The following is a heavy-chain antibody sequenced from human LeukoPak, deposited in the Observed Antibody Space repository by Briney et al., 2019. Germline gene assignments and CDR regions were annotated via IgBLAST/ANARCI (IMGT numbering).Heavy chain of an antibody. V-gene: IGHV4-61*01. CDR2: IYYSGST. CDR1: GGSISSGSYY. CDR3: ARHVGSGYVHFDY. D-gene: IGHD5-12*01. Sequence: PSQTLSLTCTVSGGSISSGSYYWSWIRQPPGKGLEWIGYIYYSGSTNYNPSLKSRVTISVDTSKNQFSLKLTSVTAADTAVYYCARHVGSGYVHFDYWGQGTLVTVSS. J-gene: IGHJ4*02.